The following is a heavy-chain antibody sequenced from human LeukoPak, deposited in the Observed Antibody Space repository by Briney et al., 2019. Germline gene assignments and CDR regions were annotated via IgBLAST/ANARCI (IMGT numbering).Heavy chain of an antibody. Sequence: GRSLRLSCAASGFTFSSYEMNWVRQAPGKGLEWVSYISSSGSTIYYADSVKGRFTISRDNAKNSLYLQMNSLRAEDTAVYYCAELGITMIGGVWGKGTTVTISS. D-gene: IGHD3-10*02. CDR2: ISSSGSTI. V-gene: IGHV3-48*03. J-gene: IGHJ6*04. CDR3: AELGITMIGGV. CDR1: GFTFSSYE.